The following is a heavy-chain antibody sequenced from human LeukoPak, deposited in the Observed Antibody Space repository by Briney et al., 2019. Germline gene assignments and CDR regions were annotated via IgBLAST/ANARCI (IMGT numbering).Heavy chain of an antibody. CDR2: IYYSWST. CDR1: GGSISSSSYY. D-gene: IGHD6-13*01. Sequence: PSETLSLTCTVSGGSISSSSYYWVWIRQPPGKGLDWIGSIYYSWSTYYNPSLKSRVTISVNTPKNQFSLKLSSVTAAEPAVYYCAVGIAAAGMPFDYWGQGTLVTVSS. V-gene: IGHV4-39*07. J-gene: IGHJ4*02. CDR3: AVGIAAAGMPFDY.